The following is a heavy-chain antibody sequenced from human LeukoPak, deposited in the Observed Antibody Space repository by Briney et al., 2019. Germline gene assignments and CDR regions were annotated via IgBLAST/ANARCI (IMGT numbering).Heavy chain of an antibody. D-gene: IGHD6-19*01. CDR1: GGSISSYY. Sequence: PSETLSLTCTVSGGSISSYYWSWIRQPPGKGLEWIGYIYYSGSTNYNPSLKRRVTISVDTSKNQFSLKLSSVTAADTAVYYCARGPRYSSGWYGWWGQGTLVTVSS. V-gene: IGHV4-59*01. CDR2: IYYSGST. CDR3: ARGPRYSSGWYGW. J-gene: IGHJ4*02.